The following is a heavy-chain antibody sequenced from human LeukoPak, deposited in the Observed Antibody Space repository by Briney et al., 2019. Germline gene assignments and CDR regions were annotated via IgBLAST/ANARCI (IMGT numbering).Heavy chain of an antibody. D-gene: IGHD1-26*01. CDR1: GGSISSYY. CDR2: IYYSGST. CDR3: ARSFLGDWYFDL. J-gene: IGHJ2*01. Sequence: PSETLSLTCTVSGGSISSYYWRWIRQPPGMGLEWIGYIYYSGSTNYNPSLKNRVTISVDTSKDQFSLRLTSVTAADTAMYYCARSFLGDWYFDLWGRGTLVTVSS. V-gene: IGHV4-59*01.